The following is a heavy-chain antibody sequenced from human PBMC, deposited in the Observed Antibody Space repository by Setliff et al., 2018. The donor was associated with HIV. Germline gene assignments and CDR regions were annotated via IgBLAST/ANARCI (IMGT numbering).Heavy chain of an antibody. CDR2: ISVYNGNT. Sequence: APVKVPSKVPDYPFPSYGITWVRQAPGQGLEWMGWISVYNGNTNYAQKVQGRVTMTTDTSTSTAYMELRSLRSDDTAVYYCARVTPHIAGLGWFYFDYWGQGTLVTVSS. CDR1: DYPFPSYG. CDR3: ARVTPHIAGLGWFYFDY. D-gene: IGHD6-13*01. V-gene: IGHV1-18*01. J-gene: IGHJ4*02.